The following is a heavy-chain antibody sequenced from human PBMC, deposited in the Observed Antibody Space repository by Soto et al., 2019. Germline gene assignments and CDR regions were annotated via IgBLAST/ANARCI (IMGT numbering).Heavy chain of an antibody. CDR3: AGYSSSSGWFDP. Sequence: QLQLQESGPGLVKPSETLSLTCTVSGGSISSSSYYWGWIRQPPGKGLEWIGSIYYSGSTYYNPSLKSRVTISVDTSKNQFSLKLSSVTAADTAVYYCAGYSSSSGWFDPWGQGTLVTVSS. J-gene: IGHJ5*02. CDR1: GGSISSSSYY. D-gene: IGHD6-6*01. CDR2: IYYSGST. V-gene: IGHV4-39*01.